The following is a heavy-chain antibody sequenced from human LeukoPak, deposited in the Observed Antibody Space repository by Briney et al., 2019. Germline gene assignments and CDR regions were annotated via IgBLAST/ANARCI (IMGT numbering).Heavy chain of an antibody. CDR3: VAGSYYTDRIYYYYYGMDV. CDR2: IYYSGST. J-gene: IGHJ6*02. Sequence: SETLSLTCTVSGGSISSYYWSWIRQPPGKGLEWIGYIYYSGSTNYNPSLKSRVTISVDTSKNQFSLKLSSVTAADTAVYYCVAGSYYTDRIYYYYYGMDVWGQGTTVTVSS. V-gene: IGHV4-59*01. CDR1: GGSISSYY. D-gene: IGHD3-10*01.